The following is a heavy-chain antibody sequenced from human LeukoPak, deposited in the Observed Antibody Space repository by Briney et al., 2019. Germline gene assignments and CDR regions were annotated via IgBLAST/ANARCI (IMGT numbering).Heavy chain of an antibody. CDR3: AKGALYYYDSSGYSDY. Sequence: GGSLRLSCAASGFTFSSYAMSWVRQAPGKGLEWVSAISGSGGSTYYADSVKGRFTISRDNSKNTLYLQMNSLRAEDTAVYYCAKGALYYYDSSGYSDYWGQGTLVTVSS. J-gene: IGHJ4*02. V-gene: IGHV3-23*01. CDR1: GFTFSSYA. CDR2: ISGSGGST. D-gene: IGHD3-22*01.